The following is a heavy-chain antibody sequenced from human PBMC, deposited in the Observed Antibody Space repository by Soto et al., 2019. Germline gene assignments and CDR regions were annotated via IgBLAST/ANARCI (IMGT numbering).Heavy chain of an antibody. Sequence: SETLSVTCTVSGGFISSSSYYWGWIRQAPGKGLEWIGSIYYSGYTYYNPSLKSRVTISVDKSKNQFSLKLSSVTAADTAVYYCARGMVRGVIITVYGMDVWGQGTTVT. J-gene: IGHJ6*02. CDR1: GGFISSSSYY. CDR2: IYYSGYT. D-gene: IGHD3-10*01. CDR3: ARGMVRGVIITVYGMDV. V-gene: IGHV4-39*07.